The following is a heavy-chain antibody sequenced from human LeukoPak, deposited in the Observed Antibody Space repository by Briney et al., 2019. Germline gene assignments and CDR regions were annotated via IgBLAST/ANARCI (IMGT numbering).Heavy chain of an antibody. CDR3: ARESDSSSAPPNFDY. Sequence: GGSLRLSCAASGFTFSSYSMNWVRQAPGKGLEWVSSISSSSSYIYYADSVKGRFTISRDNAKNSLYLQMNSLRAEDTAVYYCARESDSSSAPPNFDYWGQGTLVTVSS. V-gene: IGHV3-21*01. D-gene: IGHD6-6*01. CDR1: GFTFSSYS. CDR2: ISSSSSYI. J-gene: IGHJ4*02.